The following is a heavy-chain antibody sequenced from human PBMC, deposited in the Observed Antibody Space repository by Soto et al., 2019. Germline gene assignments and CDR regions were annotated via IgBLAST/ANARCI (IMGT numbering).Heavy chain of an antibody. CDR1: GYSFPRHD. CDR3: ARGAYNDYSHWFDP. D-gene: IGHD4-4*01. J-gene: IGHJ5*02. Sequence: ASVKVSCKATGYSFPRHDINWLRQAAGQGLEWMGWMNPNSGNAVYAQKFRGRATMTRNTSITTAYIEVTSLKSEDTAVYFCARGAYNDYSHWFDPWGQGTLVTVSS. V-gene: IGHV1-8*01. CDR2: MNPNSGNA.